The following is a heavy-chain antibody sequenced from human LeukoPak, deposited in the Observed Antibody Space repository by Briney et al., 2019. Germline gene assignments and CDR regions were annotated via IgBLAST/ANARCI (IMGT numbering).Heavy chain of an antibody. CDR2: IKQDGSEK. CDR3: ARDEGSYYYHSHDAFDI. J-gene: IGHJ3*02. D-gene: IGHD1-26*01. Sequence: PGGSLRLSCAASGFTFSSYWMCWVRQAPGKGLEWVANIKQDGSEKYNVDSVKGRFTISRDNAKNSLYLQMNSLRAEDTAVYYCARDEGSYYYHSHDAFDIWGQGTMVTVSS. V-gene: IGHV3-7*01. CDR1: GFTFSSYW.